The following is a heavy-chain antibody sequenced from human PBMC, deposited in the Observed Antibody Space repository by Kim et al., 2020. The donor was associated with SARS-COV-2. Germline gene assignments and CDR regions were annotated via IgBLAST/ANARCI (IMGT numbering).Heavy chain of an antibody. D-gene: IGHD3-3*01. J-gene: IGHJ6*02. CDR2: ISSSGSTI. CDR3: ARDIWSGYYYYYYGMDV. V-gene: IGHV3-48*03. CDR1: GFTFSSYE. Sequence: GGSLRLSCAASGFTFSSYEMNWVRQAPGKGLEWVSYISSSGSTIYYADSVKGRFTISRDNAKNSLYLQMNSLRAEDTAVYYCARDIWSGYYYYYYGMDVWGQGTTVTVSS.